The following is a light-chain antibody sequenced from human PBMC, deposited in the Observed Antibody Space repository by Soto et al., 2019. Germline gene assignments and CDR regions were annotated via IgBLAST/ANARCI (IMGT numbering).Light chain of an antibody. CDR2: MAS. CDR3: QQYNTYPLT. CDR1: QSIVNY. J-gene: IGKJ4*01. Sequence: DIQMTQSPSTLSASVGDRVTITCRASQSIVNYLAWYQHKPGKAPNLLIYMASNLESGGPSRFSGSGSGTEFTLTISSLQPEDFATYYCQQYNTYPLTFGGGTKVDIK. V-gene: IGKV1-5*03.